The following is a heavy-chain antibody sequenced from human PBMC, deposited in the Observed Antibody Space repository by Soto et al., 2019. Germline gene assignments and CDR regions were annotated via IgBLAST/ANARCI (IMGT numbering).Heavy chain of an antibody. CDR2: INHSGST. Sequence: QVQLQQWGAGLLKPSETLSLTCAVYGGSFSGYYWSWIRQPPGKGLEWIGEINHSGSTNYNPSLKRRVTISVDTSKNQFSLKLGSVTAADTAVYYCASHDHCSGGGCYFAPDYYYYYGMDVWGQGTTVTVSS. CDR3: ASHDHCSGGGCYFAPDYYYYYGMDV. V-gene: IGHV4-34*01. D-gene: IGHD2-15*01. J-gene: IGHJ6*02. CDR1: GGSFSGYY.